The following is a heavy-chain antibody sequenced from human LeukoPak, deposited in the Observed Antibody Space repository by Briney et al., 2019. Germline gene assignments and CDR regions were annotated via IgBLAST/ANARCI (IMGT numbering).Heavy chain of an antibody. J-gene: IGHJ4*02. V-gene: IGHV3-30-3*01. CDR3: AKGSYYDSSGSFYFDY. CDR1: GFTFSSYA. Sequence: GGSLRLSCAASGFTFSSYAMHWVRQAPGKGLEWVAVISYDGSNKYYADSVKGRFTISRDNSKNTLYVQVNSLGTEDTAAYYCAKGSYYDSSGSFYFDYRGQGTLVTVSS. D-gene: IGHD3-22*01. CDR2: ISYDGSNK.